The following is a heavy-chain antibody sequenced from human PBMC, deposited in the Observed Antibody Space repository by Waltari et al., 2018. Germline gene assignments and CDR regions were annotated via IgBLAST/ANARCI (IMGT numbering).Heavy chain of an antibody. CDR3: ARVPQSSGYYYDTDNWFDP. CDR2: INAGNGNT. V-gene: IGHV1-3*01. J-gene: IGHJ5*02. D-gene: IGHD3-22*01. CDR1: GYTFTSYA. Sequence: QVQLVQSGAEVKKPGASVKVSCKASGYTFTSYAMHWVRQAPGQRLEWMGWINAGNGNTKYSQKFQGRVTITRDTSASTAYMELSSLRSEDTAVYYCARVPQSSGYYYDTDNWFDPWGQGTLVTVSS.